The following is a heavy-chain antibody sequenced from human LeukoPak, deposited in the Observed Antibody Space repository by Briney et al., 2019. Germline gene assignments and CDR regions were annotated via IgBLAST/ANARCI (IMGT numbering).Heavy chain of an antibody. CDR2: TSGSGTTT. J-gene: IGHJ4*02. V-gene: IGHV3-23*01. CDR1: GFTFSNYA. D-gene: IGHD5-18*01. CDR3: AKRLGYNFDY. Sequence: PGGSLRLSCAASGFTFSNYAMSWVRQASGKGLEWVSATSGSGTTTSYADSVKGRFTISRDNSKNTLYLQVNSLRAEDTAIYYCAKRLGYNFDYWGQGTLVTVSS.